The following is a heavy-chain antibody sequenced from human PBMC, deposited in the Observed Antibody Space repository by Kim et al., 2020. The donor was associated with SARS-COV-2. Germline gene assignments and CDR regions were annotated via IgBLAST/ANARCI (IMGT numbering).Heavy chain of an antibody. CDR3: AKDRPPWYDYGDSFDL. CDR1: GFTFSSYA. D-gene: IGHD4-17*01. Sequence: GGSLRLSCAASGFTFSSYAMSWVRQAPGKGLEWVSAISGSGGSTYYADSVKGRFTISRDNSKNTLYLQMNSLRAEDTAVYYCAKDRPPWYDYGDSFDLWGRGTLVTVSS. J-gene: IGHJ2*01. V-gene: IGHV3-23*01. CDR2: ISGSGGST.